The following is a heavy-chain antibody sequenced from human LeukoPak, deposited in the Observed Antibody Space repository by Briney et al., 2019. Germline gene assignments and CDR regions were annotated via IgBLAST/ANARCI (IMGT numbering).Heavy chain of an antibody. J-gene: IGHJ6*03. CDR3: ARGLRLPTRARYYYYYMDV. CDR1: GYTFTSYD. CDR2: MNPNSGNT. V-gene: IGHV1-8*03. Sequence: ASVKVPCKASGYTFTSYDINWVRQATGQGLEWMGWMNPNSGNTGYAQKFQGRVTITRNTSISTAYMELSSLRSEDTAVYYCARGLRLPTRARYYYYYMDVWGKGTTVTVSS.